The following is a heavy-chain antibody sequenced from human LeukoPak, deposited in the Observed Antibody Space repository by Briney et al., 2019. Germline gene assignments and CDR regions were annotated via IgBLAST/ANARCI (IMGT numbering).Heavy chain of an antibody. CDR3: ERGQKFSFYMDV. V-gene: IGHV4-59*11. CDR1: GGCIRSHY. CDR2: SYSSGTS. J-gene: IGHJ6*03. Sequence: WEPLSVTCTVSGGCIRSHYLRWVRQPPGKGLEWIGYSYSSGTSNYNPSLTTRATISLDTSKHQLSLRLQSVTAADTALYYCERGQKFSFYMDVWGKGTTVTVPS.